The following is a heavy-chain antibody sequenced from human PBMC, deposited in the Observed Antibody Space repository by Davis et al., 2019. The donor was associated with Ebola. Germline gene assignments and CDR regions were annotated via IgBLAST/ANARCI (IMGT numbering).Heavy chain of an antibody. CDR3: ARDRGWSGARGWYLDL. D-gene: IGHD6-19*01. CDR2: ISVYNGNS. V-gene: IGHV1-18*04. Sequence: AASVKVSCKASGHNYTTYGISWVRQAPGQGLEWMGWISVYNGNSNSAQKFRGRVTVTTDTSTSTSYMELRSLRSDDTAVYYCARDRGWSGARGWYLDLWGRGTLVTVSS. J-gene: IGHJ2*01. CDR1: GHNYTTYG.